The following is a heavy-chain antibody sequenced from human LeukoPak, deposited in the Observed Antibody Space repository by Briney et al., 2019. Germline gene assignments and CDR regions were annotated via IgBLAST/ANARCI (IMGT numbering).Heavy chain of an antibody. CDR2: IYTSGST. CDR3: ARSLVGAKFWFDP. V-gene: IGHV4-4*07. CDR1: GGSMSSYY. J-gene: IGHJ5*02. Sequence: PSETLSLTCTVSGGSMSSYYWSWIRQPAGKGLEWIGRIYTSGSTNYNPSLNSRVTMSLDTSKNQFSLKLSSVTAADTAVYFCARSLVGAKFWFDPWGQGTLVTVSS. D-gene: IGHD1-26*01.